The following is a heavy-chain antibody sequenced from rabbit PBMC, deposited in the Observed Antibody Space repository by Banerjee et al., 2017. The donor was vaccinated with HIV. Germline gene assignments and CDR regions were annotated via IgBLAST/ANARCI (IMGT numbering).Heavy chain of an antibody. CDR2: INTSTGNT. CDR1: GFSFSNKGV. V-gene: IGHV1S45*01. D-gene: IGHD6-1*01. J-gene: IGHJ6*01. CDR3: GRDRDGDAGYGSLAL. Sequence: QEQLEESGGGLVKPEGSLTLTCTASGFSFSNKGVMCWVRQAPGKGLEWIACINTSTGNTVYATWAKGRFTISKTSSTTVTLQMTSLTAADTATYFCGRDRDGDAGYGSLALWGPGTLVTVS.